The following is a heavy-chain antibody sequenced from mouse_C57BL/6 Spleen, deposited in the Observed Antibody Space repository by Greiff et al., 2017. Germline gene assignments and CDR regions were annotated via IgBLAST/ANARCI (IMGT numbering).Heavy chain of an antibody. V-gene: IGHV2-6*01. CDR1: GFSLTSYG. J-gene: IGHJ4*01. Sequence: VQVVESGPGLVAPSQSLSITCTVSGFSLTSYGVDWVRQSPGKGLEWLGVIWGVGSTNYNSALKSRLSISKDNSKSQVFLKMNSLQTDDTAMYYCASSLITTGGAMDYWGQGTSVTVSS. CDR2: IWGVGST. CDR3: ASSLITTGGAMDY. D-gene: IGHD1-1*01.